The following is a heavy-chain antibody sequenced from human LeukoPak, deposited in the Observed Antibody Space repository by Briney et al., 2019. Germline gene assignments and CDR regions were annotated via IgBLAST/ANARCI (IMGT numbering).Heavy chain of an antibody. CDR2: IYTSGST. CDR3: ARALQYNWNYIWFDP. J-gene: IGHJ5*02. Sequence: SETLSLTCTVSGGSISSYYWSWIRQPAGKGLEWIGRIYTSGSTNYNPSLKSRVTMSVDTSKNQFSLKLSSVTAADTAVYYCARALQYNWNYIWFDPWGQGTLVTVSS. CDR1: GGSISSYY. D-gene: IGHD1-7*01. V-gene: IGHV4-4*07.